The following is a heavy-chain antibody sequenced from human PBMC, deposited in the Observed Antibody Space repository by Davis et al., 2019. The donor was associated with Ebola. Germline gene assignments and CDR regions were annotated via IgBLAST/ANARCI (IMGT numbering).Heavy chain of an antibody. CDR1: GGSISSNY. D-gene: IGHD1-26*01. Sequence: PSETLSLTCSVSGGSISSNYWSWIRQPPGKGLEWIGYIYYTGSTNYNPSLKSRVTISVAMSKNQFSLRLSSVAAADTAVYYCATSRSYYVIDQWGQGTLVTVSS. CDR3: ATSRSYYVIDQ. CDR2: IYYTGST. J-gene: IGHJ4*02. V-gene: IGHV4-59*01.